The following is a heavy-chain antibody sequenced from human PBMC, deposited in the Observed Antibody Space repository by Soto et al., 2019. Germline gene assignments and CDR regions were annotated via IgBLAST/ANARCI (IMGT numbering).Heavy chain of an antibody. CDR1: GFSLRTSGVG. V-gene: IGHV2-5*01. J-gene: IGHJ5*02. CDR2: IYWSDDK. Sequence: SGPTLVNPTQTLTLTCIFSGFSLRTSGVGVGWIRQPPGKALEWLGFIYWSDDKRYSPSLKSRLTITKDTSKNQVVLTMTNMDPVDTATYYCAKSGSSGWYGWFDPWGQGTLVTVSS. CDR3: AKSGSSGWYGWFDP. D-gene: IGHD6-19*01.